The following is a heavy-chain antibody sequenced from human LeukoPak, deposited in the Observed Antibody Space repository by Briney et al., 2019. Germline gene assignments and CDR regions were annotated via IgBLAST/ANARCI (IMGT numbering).Heavy chain of an antibody. J-gene: IGHJ4*02. CDR3: AKGPDDYLAAEFDY. V-gene: IGHV3-23*01. CDR2: ISGSGRST. D-gene: IGHD6-13*01. Sequence: GGSLRLSCTASGFTFTPYAMSWVRQAPGKGLEWVSVISGSGRSTYYADSVKGRFTISRDTSKNTLYLQMNSLRAEDTAVYFCAKGPDDYLAAEFDYWGQGTLVTVSS. CDR1: GFTFTPYA.